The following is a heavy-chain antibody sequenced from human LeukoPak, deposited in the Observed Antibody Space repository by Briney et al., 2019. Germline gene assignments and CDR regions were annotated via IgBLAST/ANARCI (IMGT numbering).Heavy chain of an antibody. CDR2: ISPNSGGT. CDR1: GYTFTGYY. CDR3: AREQVAGRNWFDP. J-gene: IGHJ5*02. V-gene: IGHV1-2*02. D-gene: IGHD6-19*01. Sequence: ASVKVSCKASGYTFTGYYMHWVRQAPGQGLEWMGWISPNSGGTTYAQKFQGRVTMTRDTYISTAYMELSRLRSDDTAVYYCAREQVAGRNWFDPWGQGTLVTVST.